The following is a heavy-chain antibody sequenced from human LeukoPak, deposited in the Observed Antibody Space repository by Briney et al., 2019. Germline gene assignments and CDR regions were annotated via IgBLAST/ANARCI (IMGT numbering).Heavy chain of an antibody. V-gene: IGHV3-48*03. J-gene: IGHJ3*01. D-gene: IGHD1-26*01. CDR2: ISPSGSTM. Sequence: GGSLRLSCAASGFTFMSHEMNWVRQAPGKGLEWVPYISPSGSTMYYADSVKGRFSISRDNARNSLYLQMNSLRAEDTAVYYCAREGYSEILGAFDLWGQGTMVTVSS. CDR3: AREGYSEILGAFDL. CDR1: GFTFMSHE.